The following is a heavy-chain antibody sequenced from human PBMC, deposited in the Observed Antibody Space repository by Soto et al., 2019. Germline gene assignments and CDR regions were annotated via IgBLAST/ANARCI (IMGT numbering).Heavy chain of an antibody. D-gene: IGHD3-22*01. V-gene: IGHV3-30-3*01. CDR2: ISYDGSNK. CDR3: AREKYYDSSGHWDY. J-gene: IGHJ4*02. CDR1: GFTFSSYA. Sequence: PGGSLRLSCAASGFTFSSYAMHWVRQAPGKGLEWVAVISYDGSNKYYADSVKGRFTISRDNSKNTLYLQMNSLRAEDTAVYYCAREKYYDSSGHWDYWGQGILVTVSS.